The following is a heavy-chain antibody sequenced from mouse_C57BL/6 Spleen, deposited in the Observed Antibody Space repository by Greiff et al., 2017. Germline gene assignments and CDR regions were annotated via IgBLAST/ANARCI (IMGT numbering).Heavy chain of an antibody. V-gene: IGHV1-80*01. CDR2: IYPGDGDT. CDR3: AIAYDGYPMDY. D-gene: IGHD2-3*01. CDR1: GYAFSSYW. Sequence: QVQLQQSGAELVKPGASVKISCKASGYAFSSYWMNWVKQRPGKGLEWIGQIYPGDGDTNYNGKFKGKATLTADKSSSTAFMQLSSLTSEDSAVYFCAIAYDGYPMDYWGQGTSVTVSS. J-gene: IGHJ4*01.